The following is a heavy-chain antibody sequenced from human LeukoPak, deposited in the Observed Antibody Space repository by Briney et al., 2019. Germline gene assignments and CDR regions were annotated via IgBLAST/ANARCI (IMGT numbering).Heavy chain of an antibody. CDR2: IYYSGST. D-gene: IGHD3-22*01. Sequence: SETLSLTCTVSGGSISSSSYYWGWIRQPPGKGLEWIGSIYYSGSTYYNPSFKSRVTISVDTSKNQFSLKLSSVTAADTAVYYCARLLGYEYFQHWGQGTLVTVSS. CDR1: GGSISSSSYY. J-gene: IGHJ1*01. CDR3: ARLLGYEYFQH. V-gene: IGHV4-39*01.